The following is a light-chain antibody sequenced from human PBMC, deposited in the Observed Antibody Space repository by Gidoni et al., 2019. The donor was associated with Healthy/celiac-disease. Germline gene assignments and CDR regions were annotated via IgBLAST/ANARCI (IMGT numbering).Light chain of an antibody. CDR2: GKN. CDR3: NSRDSSGNHRYV. CDR1: SLRSYY. J-gene: IGLJ1*01. Sequence: SSELTQDPAVSVALGQTVRITCQGDSLRSYYASWYQQKPGQAPVLVIYGKNNRPSGIPDRFSGSSSGNTASVTITGAHAEDEADYYCNSRDSSGNHRYVFGTGTKVTVL. V-gene: IGLV3-19*01.